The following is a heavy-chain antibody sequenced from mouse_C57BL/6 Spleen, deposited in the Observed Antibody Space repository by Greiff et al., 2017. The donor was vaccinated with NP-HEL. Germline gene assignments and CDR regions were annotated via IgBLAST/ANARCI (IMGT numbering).Heavy chain of an antibody. J-gene: IGHJ2*01. Sequence: DVMLVESGGGLVQPGGSLKLSCAASGFTFSDYGMAWVRQAPRKGPEWVAFISNLAYSIYYADTVTGRFTISRENAKNTLYLEMSSLRSEDTAMYYCARHDRDGGFDYWGQGTTLTVSS. V-gene: IGHV5-15*01. CDR2: ISNLAYSI. CDR1: GFTFSDYG. D-gene: IGHD3-3*01. CDR3: ARHDRDGGFDY.